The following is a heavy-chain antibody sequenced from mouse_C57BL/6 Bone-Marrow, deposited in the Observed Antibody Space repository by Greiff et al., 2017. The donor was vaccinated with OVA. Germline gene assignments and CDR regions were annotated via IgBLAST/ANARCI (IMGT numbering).Heavy chain of an antibody. Sequence: EVKLVESGGGLVKPGGSLKLSCAASGFTFSSYAMSWVRQTPEKRLEWVATISDGGSYTYYPDNVKGRFPISRDNAKNNLYLQMSHLKSEDTAMYYCARDRAITTVVATDFDYWGQGTTLTVSS. CDR2: ISDGGSYT. CDR3: ARDRAITTVVATDFDY. D-gene: IGHD1-1*01. CDR1: GFTFSSYA. V-gene: IGHV5-4*01. J-gene: IGHJ2*01.